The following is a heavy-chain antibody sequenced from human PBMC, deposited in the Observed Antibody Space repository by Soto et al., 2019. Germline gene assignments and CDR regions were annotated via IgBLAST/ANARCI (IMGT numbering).Heavy chain of an antibody. CDR3: TTGSQLQPYYGMDV. Sequence: LRLSCAASGFTFSNAWMSWVRQAPGKGLEWVGRIKSKTDGGTTDYAAPVKGRFTISRDDSKNTLYLQMNSLKTEDTAVYYCTTGSQLQPYYGMDVWGQGTTVTVSS. CDR2: IKSKTDGGTT. J-gene: IGHJ6*02. V-gene: IGHV3-15*01. CDR1: GFTFSNAW. D-gene: IGHD2-2*01.